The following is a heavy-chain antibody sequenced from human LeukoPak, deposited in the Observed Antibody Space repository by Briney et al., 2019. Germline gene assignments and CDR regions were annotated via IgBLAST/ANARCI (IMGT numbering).Heavy chain of an antibody. D-gene: IGHD3-22*01. CDR2: IIPSDSYN. J-gene: IGHJ3*02. Sequence: GESLKISSRASGYIITTYCVMYVLQMAGEDVEGMGRIIPSDSYNKYSAYFEGRLTISVDKSISTAYLQWSSLKASDTAMYYCARQGGFYDSRGYNDAFDIWGQGTVVTVSS. CDR3: ARQGGFYDSRGYNDAFDI. CDR1: GYIITTYC. V-gene: IGHV5-10-1*01.